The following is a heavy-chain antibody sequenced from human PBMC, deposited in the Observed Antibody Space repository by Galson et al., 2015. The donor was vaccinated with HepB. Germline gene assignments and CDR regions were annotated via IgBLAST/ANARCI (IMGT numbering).Heavy chain of an antibody. J-gene: IGHJ4*02. CDR1: GFTFSRYN. CDR2: ISSSNYYI. CDR3: ARHDITTRSYFDY. D-gene: IGHD3-3*01. Sequence: SLRLSCAASGFTFSRYNMNWVRQAPGKGLEWVSSISSSNYYIYYADSLKGRFTISRDNAKDSLYLQMNSLRAEDTAVYYCARHDITTRSYFDYWGQGTLVTVSS. V-gene: IGHV3-21*01.